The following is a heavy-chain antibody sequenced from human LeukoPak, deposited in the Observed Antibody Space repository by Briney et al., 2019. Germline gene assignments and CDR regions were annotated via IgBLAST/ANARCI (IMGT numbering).Heavy chain of an antibody. CDR3: ASLFRDCSGGSCYFHNYYYGMDV. CDR2: ISYDGSNK. D-gene: IGHD2-15*01. J-gene: IGHJ6*02. V-gene: IGHV3-30-3*01. Sequence: GGSLRLSCAASGFTFSSYAMHWVRQAPGKGLEWVAVISYDGSNKYYADSVKGRFTISRDNSKNTLYLQMNSLRAEDTAVYYCASLFRDCSGGSCYFHNYYYGMDVWGQGTTVTVSS. CDR1: GFTFSSYA.